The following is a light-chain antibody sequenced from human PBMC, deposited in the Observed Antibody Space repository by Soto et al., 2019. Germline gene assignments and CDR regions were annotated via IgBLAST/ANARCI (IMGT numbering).Light chain of an antibody. J-gene: IGKJ4*01. CDR2: AAS. CDR1: QDIANF. V-gene: IGKV1-27*01. Sequence: ILMTQSPSSLSAFVGDRVTITCRASQDIANFLAWYQQKPGKVPKLLIYAASTLQSGVPSRFSGSGSRTDFTLTISGLQPEDVATYYCQKCKVAPFTFGGGTKVEIK. CDR3: QKCKVAPFT.